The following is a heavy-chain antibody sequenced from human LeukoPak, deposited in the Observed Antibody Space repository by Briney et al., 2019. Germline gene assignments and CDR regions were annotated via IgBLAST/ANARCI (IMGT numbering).Heavy chain of an antibody. Sequence: GGSLRLSCAASGFTFSNYATSWVRQAPGKGLEWVSAIGGSGFSTFYADSVKGRFTISRDNSKTTLYLHMNSLRAEDTAVYYCAKDIVVVPAAHFDFWGQGTLVTVSS. D-gene: IGHD2-2*01. J-gene: IGHJ4*02. CDR2: IGGSGFST. V-gene: IGHV3-23*01. CDR1: GFTFSNYA. CDR3: AKDIVVVPAAHFDF.